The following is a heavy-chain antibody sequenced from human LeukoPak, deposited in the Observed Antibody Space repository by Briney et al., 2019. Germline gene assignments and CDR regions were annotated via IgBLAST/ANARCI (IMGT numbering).Heavy chain of an antibody. D-gene: IGHD5-12*01. Sequence: GGSLRLSCTASGFTFSRYWMTWVRQAPGKGLGWVANIKEDGSAKYYVDSMKGRFTISRDSAKNSLYLQINSLRAEDTAVYYCARDSPGYGGYSYWGQGTLVTVSS. CDR1: GFTFSRYW. CDR3: ARDSPGYGGYSY. CDR2: IKEDGSAK. J-gene: IGHJ4*02. V-gene: IGHV3-7*04.